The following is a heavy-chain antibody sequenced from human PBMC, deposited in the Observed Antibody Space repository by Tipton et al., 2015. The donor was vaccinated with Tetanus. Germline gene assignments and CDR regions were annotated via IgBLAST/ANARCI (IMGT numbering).Heavy chain of an antibody. J-gene: IGHJ4*02. CDR1: GHSFTKYW. Sequence: QLVQSGPEVKKPGESLKISCKGSGHSFTKYWIAWVRQMPGKGLEWMGVIYPGDSSTIYSPSFQGLVTISVDKSINTTYLRWTSLKASDSAMYYCARQKGYWGQGTLVTVSS. CDR3: ARQKGY. CDR2: IYPGDSST. V-gene: IGHV5-51*01.